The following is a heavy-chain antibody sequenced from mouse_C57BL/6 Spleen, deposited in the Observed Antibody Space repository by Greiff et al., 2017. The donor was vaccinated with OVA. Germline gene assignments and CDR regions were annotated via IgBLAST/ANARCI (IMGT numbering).Heavy chain of an antibody. V-gene: IGHV5-9*01. CDR3: ARQEGNYLDY. CDR2: ISGGGGNT. CDR1: GFTFSSYT. J-gene: IGHJ2*01. Sequence: EVKLMESGGGLVKPGGSLKLSCAASGFTFSSYTMSWVRQTPEKRLEWVATISGGGGNTYYPDSVKGRFTISRDNAKNTLYLQMSSLRSEDTALYYCARQEGNYLDYWGQGTTLTVSS.